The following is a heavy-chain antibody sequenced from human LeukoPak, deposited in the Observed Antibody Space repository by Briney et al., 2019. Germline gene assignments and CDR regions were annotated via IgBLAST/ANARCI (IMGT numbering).Heavy chain of an antibody. CDR3: ARDWTLVYCTTTSCCTAFDY. D-gene: IGHD2-2*02. CDR1: ADSINTYS. J-gene: IGHJ4*02. Sequence: TETLSLTCTVSADSINTYSWSWIRQPAGKGLEWLGRIYTSGSTNYNPSLQSRLSMSVDTSRNQFSLRLSSVTAADTDVYFCARDWTLVYCTTTSCCTAFDYWGPGTLVTVSS. CDR2: IYTSGST. V-gene: IGHV4-4*07.